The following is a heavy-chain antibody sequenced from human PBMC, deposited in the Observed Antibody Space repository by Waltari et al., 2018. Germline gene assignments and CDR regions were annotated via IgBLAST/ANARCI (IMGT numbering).Heavy chain of an antibody. CDR2: INGKGSDT. Sequence: EEQLVESGGGLIQPGESLRVSCAVSGFTFSRCWTNWVRQGPGKGLVWEECINGKGSDTSYGGFVKGQFIMSGDNRKKTVYLQRKSLRVDVTAVYYFARMARKPKSSPVAGGDYYYGRDVWGLGATVTVSS. D-gene: IGHD3-16*01. CDR3: ARMARKPKSSPVAGGDYYYGRDV. CDR1: GFTFSRCW. J-gene: IGHJ6*02. V-gene: IGHV3-74*01.